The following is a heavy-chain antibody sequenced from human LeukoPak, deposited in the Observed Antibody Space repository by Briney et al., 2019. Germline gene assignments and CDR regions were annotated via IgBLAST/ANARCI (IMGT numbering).Heavy chain of an antibody. CDR2: IKSKTDGGTT. CDR1: GFTFTTYG. J-gene: IGHJ4*02. Sequence: GGSLRLSCATSGFTFTTYGMNWVRQAPGKGLEWVGRIKSKTDGGTTDYAAPVKGRFTISRDDSKNTLYLQMNSLKTEDTAVYYCTSSASWRESEFWGQGTLVTVSS. CDR3: TSSASWRESEF. D-gene: IGHD3-10*01. V-gene: IGHV3-15*01.